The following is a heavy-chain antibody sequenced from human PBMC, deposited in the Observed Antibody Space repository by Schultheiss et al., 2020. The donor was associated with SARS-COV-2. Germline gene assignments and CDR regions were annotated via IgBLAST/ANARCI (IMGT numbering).Heavy chain of an antibody. CDR2: INQSGST. D-gene: IGHD3-22*01. CDR3: ARVNYYDSSGYYYFDY. Sequence: SETLSLTCAVYGGSFSGNYWSWIRQPPGKGLEWIGEINQSGSTNYNPSLKSRVTISVDTSKNQFSLKLSSVTAADTAVYYCARVNYYDSSGYYYFDYWGQGTLVTVSS. V-gene: IGHV4-34*01. J-gene: IGHJ4*02. CDR1: GGSFSGNY.